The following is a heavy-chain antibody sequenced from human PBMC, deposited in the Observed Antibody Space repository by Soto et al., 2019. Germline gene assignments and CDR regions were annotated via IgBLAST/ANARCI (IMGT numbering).Heavy chain of an antibody. Sequence: GGSLRLSCAASGFTFSSYAMSWVRQAPGKGLEWVSAISGSGGSTYYADSVKGRFTISRDNSKNTLYLQMNSLRAEDTAVYYCAKDGYCSSTSCYFFAFDIWGQGTMVTVSS. CDR3: AKDGYCSSTSCYFFAFDI. V-gene: IGHV3-23*01. CDR2: ISGSGGST. D-gene: IGHD2-2*03. J-gene: IGHJ3*02. CDR1: GFTFSSYA.